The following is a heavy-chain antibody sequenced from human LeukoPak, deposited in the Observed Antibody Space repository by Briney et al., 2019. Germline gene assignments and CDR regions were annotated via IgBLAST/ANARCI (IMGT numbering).Heavy chain of an antibody. CDR2: IWYDGTKE. D-gene: IGHD3-10*01. Sequence: GGSLRLSCAASGFTLSSYGMHWVRQAPGKGLEWVAVIWYDGTKEYDADSVKGRFTISRDNSKNTLYLQMNSLRAEDTAVYYCAKDGLRSLLVRGVIPFDYWGQGTLVTVSS. CDR1: GFTLSSYG. CDR3: AKDGLRSLLVRGVIPFDY. J-gene: IGHJ4*02. V-gene: IGHV3-33*06.